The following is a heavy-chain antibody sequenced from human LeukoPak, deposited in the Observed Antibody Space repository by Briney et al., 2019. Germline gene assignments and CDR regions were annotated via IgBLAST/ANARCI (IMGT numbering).Heavy chain of an antibody. D-gene: IGHD2-15*01. CDR2: ISSTSSYI. CDR3: AKGGGGGCASRLAD. Sequence: GGSLRLSCAASGFTFSDYYMSWIRQAPGKGLEWVSFISSTSSYIKDADSVKGRFTISRDNAKKSLYLQMNSLRAEDTAVYYCAKGGGGGCASRLADWGQGTRVTVSS. J-gene: IGHJ4*02. CDR1: GFTFSDYY. V-gene: IGHV3-11*05.